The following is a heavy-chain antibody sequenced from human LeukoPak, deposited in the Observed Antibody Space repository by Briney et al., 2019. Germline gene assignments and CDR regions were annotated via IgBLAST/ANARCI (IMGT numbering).Heavy chain of an antibody. V-gene: IGHV3-66*01. CDR3: ARDGYRRLEDDTYYYYGMDV. D-gene: IGHD5-18*01. CDR1: GFTVSSNY. J-gene: IGHJ6*02. CDR2: IYSGGST. Sequence: PGGSLRLSCAASGFTVSSNYMSWVRQAPGKGLEWVSVIYSGGSTYYADSVEGRFTISRDNSKNTLYLQMDSLRAEDTAVYYCARDGYRRLEDDTYYYYGMDVWGQGTTVTVSS.